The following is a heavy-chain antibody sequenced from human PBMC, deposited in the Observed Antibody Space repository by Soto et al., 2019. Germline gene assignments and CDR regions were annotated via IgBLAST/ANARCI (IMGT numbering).Heavy chain of an antibody. V-gene: IGHV1-8*01. CDR2: MNPNSDFT. CDR1: GYTFTNFD. J-gene: IGHJ4*02. Sequence: QVQLVQSGAEVKRPGASVKVSCEASGYTFTNFDINWVRQATGQGLEWMGWMNPNSDFTGSAQKFQGRLTMTRDTSKSTAYMALSSLRSEYTAVYYCVRVAIGSTFDYWGQGTQVTGSS. CDR3: VRVAIGSTFDY. D-gene: IGHD5-12*01.